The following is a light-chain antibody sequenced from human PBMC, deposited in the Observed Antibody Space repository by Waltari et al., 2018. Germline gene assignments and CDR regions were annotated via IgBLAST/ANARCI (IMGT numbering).Light chain of an antibody. Sequence: EIVMTQSPATLSVSPGERATLSCSASQSVSSNLAWYQQKPAQAPRLLIYGASTRATGIPARFSGSGSGTEFTRTINSLQSEDFAVCYCQQYNNWPRRTFGQGTKVEIK. CDR1: QSVSSN. CDR2: GAS. J-gene: IGKJ1*01. CDR3: QQYNNWPRRT. V-gene: IGKV3-15*01.